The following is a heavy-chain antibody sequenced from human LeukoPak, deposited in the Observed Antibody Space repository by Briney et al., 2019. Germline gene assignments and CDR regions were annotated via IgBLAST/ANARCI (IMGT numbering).Heavy chain of an antibody. V-gene: IGHV3-9*01. CDR1: GFTFDDYA. CDR2: ISWNSGSI. D-gene: IGHD1-1*01. J-gene: IGHJ6*04. CDR3: ATLSNRNDRMDV. Sequence: GRSLRLSCAASGFTFDDYAMHWVRQAPGKGLEWVSGISWNSGSIGYADSVKGRFTISRDNSKNTLYLQMNSLRPEDTAVYYCATLSNRNDRMDVWGKGTTVTISS.